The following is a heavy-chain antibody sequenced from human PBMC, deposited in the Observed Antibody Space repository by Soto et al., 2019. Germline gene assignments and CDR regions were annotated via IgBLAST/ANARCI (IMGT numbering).Heavy chain of an antibody. Sequence: EVQLLESGGGLVQPGGSLRLSCAASGFTFSSYAMSWVRQAPGKGLEWVSAISGSGGSTYYADSVKGRFTISRDNSKNTLYLQMNSLRAEDNAVYYCAQTRWVGASFGCFDYWGQGTLVTVSS. CDR2: ISGSGGST. CDR3: AQTRWVGASFGCFDY. D-gene: IGHD1-26*01. CDR1: GFTFSSYA. J-gene: IGHJ4*02. V-gene: IGHV3-23*01.